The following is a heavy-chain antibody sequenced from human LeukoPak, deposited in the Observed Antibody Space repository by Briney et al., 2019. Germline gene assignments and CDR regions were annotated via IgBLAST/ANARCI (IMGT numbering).Heavy chain of an antibody. J-gene: IGHJ3*02. CDR2: IIPIFGTA. CDR3: ARDDYCSSTSCYRNAFDI. V-gene: IGHV1-69*05. Sequence: GASVKVSCKASGGTFSSYAISWVRQAPGQGLEWMGRIIPIFGTANYAQKFQGRVTITTDESTSTAYMELSSLRSEDTAAYYCARDDYCSSTSCYRNAFDIWGQGTMVTVSS. D-gene: IGHD2-2*01. CDR1: GGTFSSYA.